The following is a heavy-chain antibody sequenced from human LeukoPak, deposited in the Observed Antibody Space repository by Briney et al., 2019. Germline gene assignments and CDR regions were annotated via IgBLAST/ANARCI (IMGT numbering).Heavy chain of an antibody. Sequence: GGSLRLSCAASGFTFSSYSMHWVRRAPGKGLEWVAGMSFDGSQYYVESVKGRFTISRDNSGNTVYLHMTSLRPEDTAVYFCAREGHTSGFCGSFDIWGQGTTVTISS. V-gene: IGHV3-30*03. J-gene: IGHJ3*02. CDR3: AREGHTSGFCGSFDI. CDR2: MSFDGSQ. CDR1: GFTFSSYS. D-gene: IGHD5-12*01.